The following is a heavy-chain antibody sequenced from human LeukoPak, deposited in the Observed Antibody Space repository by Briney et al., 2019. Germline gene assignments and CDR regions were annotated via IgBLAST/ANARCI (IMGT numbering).Heavy chain of an antibody. Sequence: SETLSLTCTVSGGSISSYYWSWIRQPPGKGLEWIGYIYYSGSTNYNPSLKSRVTISVDTSKNQFSQKLSSVTAADTAVYYCAREGGYCSSTSCYTPYYYYYMDVWGKGTTVTVSS. CDR1: GGSISSYY. V-gene: IGHV4-59*01. D-gene: IGHD2-2*02. CDR2: IYYSGST. CDR3: AREGGYCSSTSCYTPYYYYYMDV. J-gene: IGHJ6*03.